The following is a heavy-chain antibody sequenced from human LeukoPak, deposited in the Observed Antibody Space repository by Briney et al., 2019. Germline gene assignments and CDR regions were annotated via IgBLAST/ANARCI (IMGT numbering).Heavy chain of an antibody. V-gene: IGHV4-59*08. Sequence: SETLSLTCTVSGGSISSYYWSWIRQPPGKGLEWIGYIYYSGSTNYNPSLKSRVTISVDTSKNQFSLKLSSVTAADTAVYYYARALTYDSSGYPDYWGQGTLVTVSS. D-gene: IGHD3-22*01. CDR3: ARALTYDSSGYPDY. J-gene: IGHJ4*02. CDR2: IYYSGST. CDR1: GGSISSYY.